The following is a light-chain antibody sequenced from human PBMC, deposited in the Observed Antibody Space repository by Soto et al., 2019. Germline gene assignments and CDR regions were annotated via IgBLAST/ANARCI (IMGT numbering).Light chain of an antibody. CDR2: EVS. CDR3: SSYTSATTYV. CDR1: SSDVGGYNY. Sequence: QSVLTQPASVSGSPGQSITISCTGTSSDVGGYNYVSWYQHHPGKAPELMIHEVSDRPSGISNRFSGSKSGNTASLTISGLQAEDEADYYCSSYTSATTYVFGTGTKVTVL. J-gene: IGLJ1*01. V-gene: IGLV2-14*01.